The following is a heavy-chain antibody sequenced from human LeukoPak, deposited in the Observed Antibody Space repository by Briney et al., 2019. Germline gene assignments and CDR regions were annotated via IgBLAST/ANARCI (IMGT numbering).Heavy chain of an antibody. Sequence: PGGSLRLSCAASGFTFSSYEMNWVRQAPGKGLEWVSYIISSGSTIYYADSVKGRFTISRDNAKNSLYLQMNSLRAEDTAVYYCARGSRVLRYFDWSYDYWGQGTLVTVSS. D-gene: IGHD3-9*01. CDR1: GFTFSSYE. CDR2: IISSGSTI. V-gene: IGHV3-48*03. CDR3: ARGSRVLRYFDWSYDY. J-gene: IGHJ4*02.